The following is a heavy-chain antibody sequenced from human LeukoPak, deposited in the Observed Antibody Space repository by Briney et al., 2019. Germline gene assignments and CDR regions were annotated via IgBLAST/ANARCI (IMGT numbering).Heavy chain of an antibody. D-gene: IGHD3-9*01. V-gene: IGHV1-8*01. CDR3: ARAYYDILTGYPTESFDY. J-gene: IGHJ4*02. Sequence: ASVKVSCKASGYTFTSYDINWVRQATGQGLEWMGWMNPNSGNTGYAQKFQGRVTMTRNTSISTAYMELSGLRSEDTAVYYCARAYYDILTGYPTESFDYWGQGTLVTVSS. CDR1: GYTFTSYD. CDR2: MNPNSGNT.